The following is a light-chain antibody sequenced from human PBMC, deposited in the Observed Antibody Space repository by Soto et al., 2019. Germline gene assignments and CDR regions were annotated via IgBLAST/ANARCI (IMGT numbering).Light chain of an antibody. J-gene: IGLJ2*01. CDR2: EGS. CDR3: CSYAGSSTPHVV. V-gene: IGLV2-23*01. Sequence: ALTQPASVSGSPGQSITISCTGTSSDVGSYNLVSWYQQHPGKAPKLMIYEGSKRPSGVSNRFSGSKSGNTASLTISGLQAEDEADYYCCSYAGSSTPHVVFGGGTKVTVL. CDR1: SSDVGSYNL.